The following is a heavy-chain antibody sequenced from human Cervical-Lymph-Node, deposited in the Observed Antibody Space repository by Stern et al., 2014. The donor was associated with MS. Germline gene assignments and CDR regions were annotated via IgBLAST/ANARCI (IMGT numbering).Heavy chain of an antibody. V-gene: IGHV3-30*04. D-gene: IGHD4-17*01. CDR3: ASRYDYGDYIY. CDR1: GFTFRLYA. J-gene: IGHJ4*02. CDR2: ISHDGTNK. Sequence: QDQLVQSGGGVVQPGRSLRLSCAASGFTFRLYAMYWVRQAPGKGLEWVAVISHDGTNKNYADSMKGRFTISRDNAKNTLFLQMNSLRAEDTAMYYCASRYDYGDYIYWGQGTLVTVSS.